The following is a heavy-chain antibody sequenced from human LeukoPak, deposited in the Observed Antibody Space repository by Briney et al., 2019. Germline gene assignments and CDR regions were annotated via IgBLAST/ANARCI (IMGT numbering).Heavy chain of an antibody. CDR3: ARGGGRDFDY. CDR2: IYYSGST. V-gene: IGHV4-59*12. CDR1: GGSISSYY. J-gene: IGHJ4*02. Sequence: PSETLSLTCTVSGGSISSYYWSWIRQPPGKGLEWIGYIYYSGSTNYNPSLKSRVTISVDTSKNQFSLNLNSVTAADTAVYYCARGGGRDFDYWGQGTLVTVSS. D-gene: IGHD2-15*01.